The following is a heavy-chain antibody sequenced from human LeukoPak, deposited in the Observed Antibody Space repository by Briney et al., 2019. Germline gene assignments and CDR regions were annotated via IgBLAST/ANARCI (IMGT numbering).Heavy chain of an antibody. J-gene: IGHJ4*02. D-gene: IGHD3-3*01. Sequence: GASVKVSCKASGYTFTSYYMHWVRQAPGQGLEWMGRINPSGGSTSYAQKFQGRVTMTRDTSTSTVYMELSSLRSEDTAVYYCARGSSDGVVPLQYYFDYWGQGTLVTVSS. V-gene: IGHV1-46*01. CDR2: INPSGGST. CDR3: ARGSSDGVVPLQYYFDY. CDR1: GYTFTSYY.